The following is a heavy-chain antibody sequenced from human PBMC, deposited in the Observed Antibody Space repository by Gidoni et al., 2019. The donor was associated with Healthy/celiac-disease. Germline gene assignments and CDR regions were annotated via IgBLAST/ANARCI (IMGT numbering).Heavy chain of an antibody. CDR3: TSLGDYYDSSGSGY. J-gene: IGHJ4*02. Sequence: EVQLVESGGGLVQPGGSLKLSCAASGFTFSGCAMHWVRQASGKGLEWVVRIRSKANSYATAYAASVKGRFTISRDDSKNTAYLQMNSLKTEDTAVYYCTSLGDYYDSSGSGYWGQGTLVTVSS. CDR2: IRSKANSYAT. V-gene: IGHV3-73*02. CDR1: GFTFSGCA. D-gene: IGHD3-22*01.